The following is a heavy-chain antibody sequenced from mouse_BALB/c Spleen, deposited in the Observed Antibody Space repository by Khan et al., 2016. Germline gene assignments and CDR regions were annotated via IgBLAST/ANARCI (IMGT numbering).Heavy chain of an antibody. CDR1: GFSLSTSGMG. CDR3: ARRGGDYFDY. V-gene: IGHV8-12*01. CDR2: IYWDDDK. J-gene: IGHJ2*01. Sequence: QVTLKESGPGILQPSQTLSLTCSFSGFSLSTSGMGVSWIRQPSGKGLEWLTHIYWDDDKRYNPSLKSRPTISKDTPSNQVFLKITSVDTADAATYFCARRGGDYFDYWGQGTTLTVSS.